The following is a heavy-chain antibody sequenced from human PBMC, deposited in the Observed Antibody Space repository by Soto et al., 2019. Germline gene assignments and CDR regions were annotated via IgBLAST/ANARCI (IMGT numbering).Heavy chain of an antibody. J-gene: IGHJ4*02. CDR1: GFAFSDYG. D-gene: IGHD6-19*01. Sequence: QVQLVESGGGVVQPGTSLRLSCSASGFAFSDYGVHWVRQAPGKGLEWVASISYDETATYYSDSVKGRFTISRDNAKNTLFLHMNSLRTEDTAMYYWAKGSEWRVTCDFDYWGQGTLVTVSS. CDR3: AKGSEWRVTCDFDY. CDR2: ISYDETAT. V-gene: IGHV3-30*18.